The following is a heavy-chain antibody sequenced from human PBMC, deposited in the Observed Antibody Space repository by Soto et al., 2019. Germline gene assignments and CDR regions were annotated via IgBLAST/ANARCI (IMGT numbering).Heavy chain of an antibody. Sequence: SVKVSCKASGGTFSSYAISWVRQAPGQGLEWMGGIIPIFGTANYAQKFQGRVTITADESTSTAYMELSSLRSEDTAVYYCARGYGDSSGYYYNYFDYWGQGTLVTVSS. V-gene: IGHV1-69*13. CDR3: ARGYGDSSGYYYNYFDY. CDR2: IIPIFGTA. J-gene: IGHJ4*02. D-gene: IGHD3-22*01. CDR1: GGTFSSYA.